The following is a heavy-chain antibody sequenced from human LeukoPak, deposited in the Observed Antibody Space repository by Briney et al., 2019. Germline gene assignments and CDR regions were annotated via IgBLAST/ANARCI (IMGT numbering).Heavy chain of an antibody. CDR1: GFTFSSYS. D-gene: IGHD4/OR15-4a*01. CDR3: ARRAGAYSHPYDY. CDR2: ISSGSRYI. V-gene: IGHV3-21*04. J-gene: IGHJ4*02. Sequence: GGSLRLSCAASGFTFSSYSMNWVRQAPGKGLEWVSSISSGSRYIYYADSVKGRFTISRDNSKNTLYLQMNSLRAEDTAVYYCARRAGAYSHPYDYWGQGTLVTVSS.